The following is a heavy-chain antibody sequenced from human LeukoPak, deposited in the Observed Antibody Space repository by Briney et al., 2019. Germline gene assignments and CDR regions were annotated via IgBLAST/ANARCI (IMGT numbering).Heavy chain of an antibody. CDR2: IYTSGST. J-gene: IGHJ4*02. D-gene: IGHD6-19*01. Sequence: PSETLSLTCTVSGGSITSYYWGWPRQPAGKGLEWIGRIYTSGSTNYNPSLKSRVTISVDTSKNQFSLKLSSVTAADTAVYYCARRVSGGWYVDWGQGTLVTVSS. CDR3: ARRVSGGWYVD. V-gene: IGHV4-4*07. CDR1: GGSITSYY.